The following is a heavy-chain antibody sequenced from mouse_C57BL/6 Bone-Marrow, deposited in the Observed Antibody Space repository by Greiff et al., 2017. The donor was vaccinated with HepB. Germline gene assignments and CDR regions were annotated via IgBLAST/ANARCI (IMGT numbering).Heavy chain of an antibody. CDR2: ISDGGSYT. CDR3: ARDDYAMDY. J-gene: IGHJ4*01. V-gene: IGHV5-4*01. Sequence: EVQWVESGGGLVKPGGSLKLSCAASGFTFSSYAMSWVRQTPEKRLEWVATISDGGSYTYYPDNVKGRFTISRDNAKNNLYLQMSHLKSEDTAMYYCARDDYAMDYWGQGTSVTVSS. CDR1: GFTFSSYA.